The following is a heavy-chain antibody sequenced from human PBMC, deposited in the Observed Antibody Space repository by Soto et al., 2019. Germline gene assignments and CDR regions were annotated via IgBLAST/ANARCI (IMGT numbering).Heavy chain of an antibody. CDR2: ISYDGSNK. V-gene: IGHV3-30-3*01. CDR3: ARVSGLSDFDY. J-gene: IGHJ4*02. Sequence: PGGSLRLSCAASGFTFSSYAMHWVRQAPGKGLEWVAVISYDGSNKYYADSVKGRFTISRDNSKNTLYLQMNSLRAEDTAVYYCARVSGLSDFDYWGQGTLVTVS. CDR1: GFTFSSYA.